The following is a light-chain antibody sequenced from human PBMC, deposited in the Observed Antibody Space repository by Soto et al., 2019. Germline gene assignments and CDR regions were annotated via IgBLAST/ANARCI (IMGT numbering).Light chain of an antibody. CDR3: QHRNIRPFS. Sequence: EIVLTQSHGTLSLSPGERATLSCRASQSVSNSYLAWYQQRPGQAPRLLIYDASNRATGIPARFSGSGSGTDFTLTISSLEPEDFAVYYCQHRNIRPFSFCPVSNVAIK. CDR2: DAS. J-gene: IGKJ3*01. CDR1: QSVSNSY. V-gene: IGKV3D-20*02.